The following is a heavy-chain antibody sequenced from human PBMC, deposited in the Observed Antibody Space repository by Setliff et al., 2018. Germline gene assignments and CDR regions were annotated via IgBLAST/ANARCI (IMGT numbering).Heavy chain of an antibody. V-gene: IGHV4-34*01. J-gene: IGHJ1*01. CDR3: AKAKGHLGYYRLVLNYFRH. CDR1: GGSFQGHY. CDR2: INSSGDT. Sequence: SETLSLTCAVYGGSFQGHYWSWIRQSPERGLEWIGEINSSGDTNYNPSLESRVTMSIDPSKNQCSLTLTSGRAADTAVYFCAKAKGHLGYYRLVLNYFRHWGQGTPVTVPS. D-gene: IGHD3-22*01.